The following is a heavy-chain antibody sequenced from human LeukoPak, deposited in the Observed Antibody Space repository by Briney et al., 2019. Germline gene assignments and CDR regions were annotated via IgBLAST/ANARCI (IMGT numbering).Heavy chain of an antibody. J-gene: IGHJ5*02. Sequence: SSETLSLTCTVSGGSISSSSYYWGWIRQPPGKGLEWIGSTYYSGSTYYNPSLKSRATISVDTSKNQFPLKLSSVAAANTAVYYCARRVGIFEGLNRCDPWGQGSLVAVSS. CDR3: ARRVGIFEGLNRCDP. V-gene: IGHV4-39*01. D-gene: IGHD2-21*01. CDR2: TYYSGST. CDR1: GGSISSSSYY.